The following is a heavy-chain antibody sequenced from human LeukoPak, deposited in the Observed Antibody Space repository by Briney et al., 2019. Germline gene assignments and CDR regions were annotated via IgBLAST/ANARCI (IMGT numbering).Heavy chain of an antibody. Sequence: GGSLRLPCAGSGFPFSNYWMAWVRQAPGKGLERVANMKEDGGEINYVDSVKGRFTISRDNAKNSLDLQMNSLRVDDTAVYYCVRDRGYSTFDYWGQGTLVIVSS. J-gene: IGHJ4*02. CDR2: MKEDGGEI. CDR3: VRDRGYSTFDY. D-gene: IGHD4-23*01. CDR1: GFPFSNYW. V-gene: IGHV3-7*01.